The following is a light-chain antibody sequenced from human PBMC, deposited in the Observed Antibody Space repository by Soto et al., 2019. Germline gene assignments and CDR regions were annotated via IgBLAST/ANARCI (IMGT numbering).Light chain of an antibody. V-gene: IGKV3-20*01. CDR3: QQYGSSPLT. CDR1: QYVSTTF. CDR2: GTS. Sequence: EIVLTRSPGTLSLSPGERATLSCRASQYVSTTFFAWYQQKPGQAPRLLIYGTSNRATGIPDRFSGSGSGTDFTLTISRPEPEDFAVYYCQQYGSSPLTFGGGTRMEIK. J-gene: IGKJ4*01.